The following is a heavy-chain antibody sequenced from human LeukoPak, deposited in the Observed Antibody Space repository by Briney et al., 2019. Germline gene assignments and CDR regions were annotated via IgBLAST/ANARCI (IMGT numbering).Heavy chain of an antibody. CDR2: INPDGSST. CDR1: GFTFSNCW. D-gene: IGHD2-8*01. J-gene: IGHJ4*02. V-gene: IGHV3-74*01. CDR3: VRGTNDWTGIDY. Sequence: GGSLRLSCAASGFTFSNCWMHWVRQAPGKGLVWVSRINPDGSSTDYADSVKGRFTISRDNARNTLYLQMNSLRVEDTAIYYCVRGTNDWTGIDYWGQGTLVTVSS.